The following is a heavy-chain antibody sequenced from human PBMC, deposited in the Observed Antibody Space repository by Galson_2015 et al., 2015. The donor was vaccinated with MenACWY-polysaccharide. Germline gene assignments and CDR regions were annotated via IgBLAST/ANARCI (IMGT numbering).Heavy chain of an antibody. CDR1: GFRVSESF. CDR3: ARESNWAYDS. CDR2: IYPSGAT. V-gene: IGHV3-53*01. Sequence: SLRLSCAGAGFRVSESFLGWVRQVPGRGLEYVSDIYPSGATYYRDSVRGRFTMSRDAFQNSLYLQMNNLRVEDTAIYFCARESNWAYDSWGTGTLVTVSS. D-gene: IGHD3-16*01. J-gene: IGHJ4*02.